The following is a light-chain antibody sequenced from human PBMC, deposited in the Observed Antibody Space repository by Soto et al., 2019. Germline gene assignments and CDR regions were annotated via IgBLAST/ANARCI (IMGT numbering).Light chain of an antibody. J-gene: IGKJ5*01. CDR3: QQYGGSPRIT. CDR1: QSVSNTY. V-gene: IGKV3-20*01. CDR2: GAS. Sequence: EVVLTQSPGTLSLSPGERATLSCRASQSVSNTYVAWYQHIPGQTPRLLIYGASNRATGIPDRFSGSGSGTDFTLIINRLEPEDVAIYYCQQYGGSPRITFGQGTRLEIK.